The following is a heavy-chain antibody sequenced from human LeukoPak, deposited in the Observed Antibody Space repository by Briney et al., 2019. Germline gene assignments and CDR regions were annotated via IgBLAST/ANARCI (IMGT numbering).Heavy chain of an antibody. D-gene: IGHD3-22*01. Sequence: GGSLRLSCAAFGFTFSIYAMSWVRQAPGKGLEWVSTVTYDGSTYYADSVRGRFTISRDNSKNALYLQMNSLRAEDTAVYYCAKVYDTSGYYYAMDFWGRGTLVTVSS. V-gene: IGHV3-23*01. J-gene: IGHJ4*02. CDR1: GFTFSIYA. CDR2: VTYDGST. CDR3: AKVYDTSGYYYAMDF.